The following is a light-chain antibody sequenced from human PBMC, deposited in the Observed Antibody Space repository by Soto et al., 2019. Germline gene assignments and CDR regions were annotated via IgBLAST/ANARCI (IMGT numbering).Light chain of an antibody. Sequence: QSVLTQPPSASGTPGQRVTISCSGSSSNIGSNTVNWYQQLPGTAPKLLIYTNNQRPSGVPDRFSGSKSGTSASLAISGLQYEEEAVYYCATWDTSLSGWVFGGGTKLPVL. CDR3: ATWDTSLSGWV. CDR2: TNN. CDR1: SSNIGSNT. J-gene: IGLJ3*02. V-gene: IGLV1-44*01.